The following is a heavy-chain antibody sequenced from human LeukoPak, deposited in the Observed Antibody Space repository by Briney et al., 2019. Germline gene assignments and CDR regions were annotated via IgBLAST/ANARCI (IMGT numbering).Heavy chain of an antibody. CDR3: ARAPNSNYGHY. J-gene: IGHJ4*02. D-gene: IGHD4-11*01. Sequence: GESLKISCKGSGYSFTGYWIGWVRQMPGKGLEWMGIIYPGDSNTRYSPSFQGQVTISADKSISAAYLQWSSLKASDTAMYYCARAPNSNYGHYWGQGTLVTVSS. CDR2: IYPGDSNT. CDR1: GYSFTGYW. V-gene: IGHV5-51*01.